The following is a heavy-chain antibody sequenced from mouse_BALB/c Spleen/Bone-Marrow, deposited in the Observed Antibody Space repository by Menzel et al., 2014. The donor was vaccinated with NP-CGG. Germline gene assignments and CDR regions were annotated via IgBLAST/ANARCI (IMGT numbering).Heavy chain of an antibody. Sequence: EVKLEESGGGLVQPGGSLKLSCAASGFDFSRYWLSWVRQAPGKGLEWIGEINTDSSTINYTPSLKDKFIISRDNAKNTLYLQMNEVRSEDTALYYCARQGYYGKGDYWGQGTTRTVSS. J-gene: IGHJ2*01. CDR1: GFDFSRYW. V-gene: IGHV4-1*02. CDR3: ARQGYYGKGDY. CDR2: INTDSSTI. D-gene: IGHD2-1*01.